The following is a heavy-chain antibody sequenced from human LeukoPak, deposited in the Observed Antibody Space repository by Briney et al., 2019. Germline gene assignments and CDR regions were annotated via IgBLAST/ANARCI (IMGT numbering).Heavy chain of an antibody. V-gene: IGHV3-7*03. CDR3: AGGNSMDV. CDR1: GFPFSNSW. J-gene: IGHJ6*04. CDR2: IKSDGSGI. Sequence: GGSLRLSCAVSGFPFSNSWMYWVRQAPGKGLEGVANIKSDGSGISYVDSVKGRFIISRDNARNSLYLQMNSLRVEDTAVYFCAGGNSMDVWGKGAAVTVSS. D-gene: IGHD1/OR15-1a*01.